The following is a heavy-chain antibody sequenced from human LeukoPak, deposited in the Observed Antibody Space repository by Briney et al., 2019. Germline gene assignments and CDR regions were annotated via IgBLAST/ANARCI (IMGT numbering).Heavy chain of an antibody. D-gene: IGHD3-10*01. CDR2: INPNSGGT. J-gene: IGHJ4*02. Sequence: ASVKVSCKASGYTFTCYYMHWVRQAPGQGLEWMGWINPNSGGTNYAQKFQGRVTMTRDTSISTAYMELSRLRSDDTAVYYCARVPRGDYGLDYWGQGTLVTVSS. V-gene: IGHV1-2*02. CDR3: ARVPRGDYGLDY. CDR1: GYTFTCYY.